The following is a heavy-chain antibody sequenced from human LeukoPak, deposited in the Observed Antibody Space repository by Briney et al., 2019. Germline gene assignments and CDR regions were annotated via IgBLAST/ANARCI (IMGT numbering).Heavy chain of an antibody. CDR2: IRSKANSYAT. D-gene: IGHD3-10*01. CDR1: GFTVSSSA. CDR3: TRRTPYYGSGSPTLEFDY. Sequence: GGSLKLSCAASGFTVSSSAMHWVRQASGKGLEWVGRIRSKANSYATAYAASVKGRFTISRDDSKNTAYLQMNSLKTEDTAVYYCTRRTPYYGSGSPTLEFDYWGQGTLVTVSS. V-gene: IGHV3-73*01. J-gene: IGHJ4*02.